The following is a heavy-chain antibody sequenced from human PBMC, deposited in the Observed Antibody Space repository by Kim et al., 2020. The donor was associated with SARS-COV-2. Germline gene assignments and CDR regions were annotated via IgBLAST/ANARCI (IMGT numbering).Heavy chain of an antibody. V-gene: IGHV4-61*02. CDR3: ARGGSSWYWKTPYYYGMDI. Sequence: SETLSLTCTVSGGSISSGSYYWSWIRQPAGKGLEWIGRIYTSGSTNYNPSLKSRVTISVDTSKNQFSLKLSSVTAADTAVYYCARGGSSWYWKTPYYYGMDIWGQGTTGTVSS. J-gene: IGHJ6*02. D-gene: IGHD6-13*01. CDR1: GGSISSGSYY. CDR2: IYTSGST.